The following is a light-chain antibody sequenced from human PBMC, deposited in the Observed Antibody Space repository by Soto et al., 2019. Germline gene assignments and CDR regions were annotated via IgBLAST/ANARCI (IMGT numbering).Light chain of an antibody. J-gene: IGKJ1*01. CDR1: QSVSSSF. CDR2: GAS. V-gene: IGKV3-20*01. CDR3: QQYDSSPWT. Sequence: EIVLTQYPGTLSLSPGEIATLSCRASQSVSSSFLAWYQQKPGQAPRLLIYGASSRATGIPDRFSGSGSGTVFTLTISRLEPEDFAVYYCQQYDSSPWTFGQGTTWEIK.